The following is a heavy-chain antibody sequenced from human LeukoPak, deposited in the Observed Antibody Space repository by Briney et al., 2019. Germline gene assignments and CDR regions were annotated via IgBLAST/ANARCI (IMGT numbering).Heavy chain of an antibody. CDR2: IDYSGST. D-gene: IGHD3-3*01. CDR1: GGSISSHY. J-gene: IGHJ5*02. Sequence: SETLSLTCTVSGGSISSHYWSWIRQPPGKGLEWIGDIDYSGSTNYNPSLKSRVTISVDTSKNQFSLKLSSVTAADTAVYYCARSVDDFWSGTKIGFDPWGQGTLVTVSS. V-gene: IGHV4-59*11. CDR3: ARSVDDFWSGTKIGFDP.